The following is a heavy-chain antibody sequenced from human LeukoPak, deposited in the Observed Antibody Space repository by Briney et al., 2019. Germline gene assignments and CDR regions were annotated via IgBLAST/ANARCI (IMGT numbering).Heavy chain of an antibody. J-gene: IGHJ4*02. CDR3: AKGSSGWYNFDY. V-gene: IGHV3-23*01. D-gene: IGHD6-19*01. Sequence: PGGSLRLSCAASGFTFSSYAMSWVRQAPGKGLEWVSDISGSGGSTYYADSVKGRFTISRDNSKNTLYLQMNSLRVEDTAVYYCAKGSSGWYNFDYWGQGTLVTVSS. CDR1: GFTFSSYA. CDR2: ISGSGGST.